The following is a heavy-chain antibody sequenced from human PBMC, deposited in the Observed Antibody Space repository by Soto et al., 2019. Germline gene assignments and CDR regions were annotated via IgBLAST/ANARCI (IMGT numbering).Heavy chain of an antibody. CDR1: GFTFSSYW. J-gene: IGHJ4*02. Sequence: VGSLRLSCAASGFTFSSYWMHWVRQAPGKGLEWVSRINSDGSGTNYADSVRGRFAITRDSAENTLYLQLNSLRAEDTAVYYCARAKYYYDTSGYPTYYFDYWGQGTVVTVSS. V-gene: IGHV3-74*01. D-gene: IGHD3-22*01. CDR2: INSDGSGT. CDR3: ARAKYYYDTSGYPTYYFDY.